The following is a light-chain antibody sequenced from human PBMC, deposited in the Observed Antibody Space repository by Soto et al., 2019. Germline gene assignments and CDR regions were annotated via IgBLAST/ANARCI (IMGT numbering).Light chain of an antibody. CDR3: QQYNSYSWT. CDR1: QSISSW. V-gene: IGKV1-5*03. Sequence: DIQMTQSPSTLSASVGDRVTITCRASQSISSWLAWYQQKPGKAPKLLIYKASSVESGVPSRFSGSGSGTDFTLTISSLQPDDFAPYYYQQYNSYSWTFGQGTKVEIK. J-gene: IGKJ1*01. CDR2: KAS.